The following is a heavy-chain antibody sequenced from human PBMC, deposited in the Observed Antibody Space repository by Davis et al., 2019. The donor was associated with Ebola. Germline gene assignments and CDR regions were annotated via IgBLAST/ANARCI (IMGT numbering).Heavy chain of an antibody. CDR1: GGSISSYY. D-gene: IGHD3-22*01. CDR3: ARDYGSGYDY. J-gene: IGHJ4*02. CDR2: IYYSGST. Sequence: PSETLSLTCTVSGGSISSYYWSWIRQPPGKGLEWIGSIYYSGSTYYNPSLKSRVTISVDTSKNQFSLKLSSVTAADTAVYYCARDYGSGYDYWGQGTLVTVSS. V-gene: IGHV4-59*05.